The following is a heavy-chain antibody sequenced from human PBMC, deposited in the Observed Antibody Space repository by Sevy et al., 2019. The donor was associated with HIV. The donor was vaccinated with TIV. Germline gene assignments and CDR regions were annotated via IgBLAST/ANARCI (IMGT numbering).Heavy chain of an antibody. Sequence: SETLSLTCTVSGDSISSYYLSWIRQPAGKGLEWIGRIYTSGRTNYNPSLKRRVTMSVDTSKNQFSLKLRSVTAADTAVYFCTRGEVQLWPSGFDYWGQGTLVTVSS. J-gene: IGHJ4*02. CDR2: IYTSGRT. CDR1: GDSISSYY. CDR3: TRGEVQLWPSGFDY. D-gene: IGHD1-1*01. V-gene: IGHV4-4*07.